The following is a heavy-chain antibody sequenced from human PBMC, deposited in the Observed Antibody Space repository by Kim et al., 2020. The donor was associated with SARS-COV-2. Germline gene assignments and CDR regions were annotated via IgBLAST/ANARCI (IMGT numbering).Heavy chain of an antibody. CDR2: TDYRSKWYT. CDR1: GDSVSSNRAA. V-gene: IGHV6-1*01. Sequence: SQTLSLTCAISGDSVSSNRAAWNWFRQSPSRGLEWLGRTDYRSKWYTDYSGYVKSRIIIGADTSKNQFSLQLNSVSPEDTAVYYCAREAHDTGLDVWG. J-gene: IGHJ6*02. CDR3: AREAHDTGLDV. D-gene: IGHD1-1*01.